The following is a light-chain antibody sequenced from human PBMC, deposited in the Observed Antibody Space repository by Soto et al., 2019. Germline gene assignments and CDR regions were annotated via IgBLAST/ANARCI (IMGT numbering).Light chain of an antibody. CDR1: RRVSNNY. CDR2: GAS. J-gene: IGKJ3*01. CDR3: QQYGSSYSFT. Sequence: EIVLTQSPDTLSLSPGERATLSCRANRRVSNNYLAWYQQKPGQAPRLLIYGASSRATGIPDRFSGGGSGTDFTLTISRLEPEDFAVYYCQQYGSSYSFTFGPGTKVDIK. V-gene: IGKV3-20*01.